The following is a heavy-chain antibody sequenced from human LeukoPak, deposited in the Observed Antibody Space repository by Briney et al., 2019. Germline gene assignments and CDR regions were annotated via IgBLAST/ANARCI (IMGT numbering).Heavy chain of an antibody. J-gene: IGHJ4*02. CDR3: ARVLYGYQLDY. CDR1: GGSISFTSYY. D-gene: IGHD5-18*01. CDR2: IYESGKT. V-gene: IGHV4-39*07. Sequence: SETLSLTCTVSGGSISFTSYYWGWIRQPPGKGLECIGTIYESGKTYYNPSLKSRVTISLDTSKNQFSLKVTSVTAADTAVYYCARVLYGYQLDYWGQGTLVTVSS.